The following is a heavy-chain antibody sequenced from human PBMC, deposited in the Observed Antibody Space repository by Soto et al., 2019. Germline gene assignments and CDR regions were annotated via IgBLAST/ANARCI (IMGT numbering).Heavy chain of an antibody. J-gene: IGHJ4*02. CDR1: GFTFNSYG. CDR2: IWYDGSNT. V-gene: IGHV3-33*01. Sequence: QVQLVESGGGVVQPGRSLRLSCAASGFTFNSYGMHWVRQAPGKGLECVAFIWYDGSNTYYADSVKGRFTISRDNSKNTLYLQMDSLRAEDTAVYYCARDGKYAPGSHNNYLDYWGQGNLVTVSS. CDR3: ARDGKYAPGSHNNYLDY. D-gene: IGHD3-10*01.